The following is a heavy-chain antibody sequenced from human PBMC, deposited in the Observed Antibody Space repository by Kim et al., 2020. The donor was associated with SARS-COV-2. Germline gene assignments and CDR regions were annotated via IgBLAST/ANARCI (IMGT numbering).Heavy chain of an antibody. J-gene: IGHJ3*02. Sequence: SETLSLTCTVSGGSISSYYWSWIRQPPGKGLEWIGYIYYSGSTNYNPSLKSRVTISVDTSKNQFSLKLSSVTAADTAVYYCARDRGMNRNYYDSSGYWIDAFDIWGQGTMVTVSS. D-gene: IGHD3-22*01. V-gene: IGHV4-59*01. CDR3: ARDRGMNRNYYDSSGYWIDAFDI. CDR1: GGSISSYY. CDR2: IYYSGST.